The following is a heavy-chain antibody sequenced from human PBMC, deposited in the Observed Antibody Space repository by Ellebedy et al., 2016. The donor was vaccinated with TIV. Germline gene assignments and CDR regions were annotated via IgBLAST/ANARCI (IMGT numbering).Heavy chain of an antibody. CDR2: ISFSGDT. CDR1: GGSVSTTTYY. Sequence: SETLSLXXSVSGGSVSTTTYYWVWVRQPPGKGLEWIGSISFSGDTSYNPSLESRVTLSVDTSKNQFSLMVTSMTAADTAVYYCARLSSGWYGWFGPWGQGTLVTVSS. V-gene: IGHV4-39*01. J-gene: IGHJ5*02. CDR3: ARLSSGWYGWFGP. D-gene: IGHD6-19*01.